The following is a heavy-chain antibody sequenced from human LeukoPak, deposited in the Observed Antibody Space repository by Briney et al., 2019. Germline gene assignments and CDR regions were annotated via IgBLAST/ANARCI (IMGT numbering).Heavy chain of an antibody. V-gene: IGHV3-21*01. CDR1: GFTFSSYS. CDR2: ISSSSSYI. J-gene: IGHJ4*02. Sequence: GGSLRLSCAASGFTFSSYSMNWVRQAPGKGLEWVSSISSSSSYIYYADSVKGRFTISRDNAKNLLYLQMNSLRAKDTAVYYCAKARRYYYDSSGYAPDDYWGQGTLVTVSS. CDR3: AKARRYYYDSSGYAPDDY. D-gene: IGHD3-22*01.